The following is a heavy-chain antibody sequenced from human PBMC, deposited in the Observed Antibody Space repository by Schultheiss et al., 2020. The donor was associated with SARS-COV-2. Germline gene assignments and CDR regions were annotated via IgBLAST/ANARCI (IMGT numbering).Heavy chain of an antibody. CDR1: GFSFGNNA. Sequence: GGSLRLSCAAPGFSFGNNAMHWVRQAPGKGLEWVALISSDGSKTYYADSVKGRFTISRDNSKNTLYLQMNILRAEDTAVYYCAKVGDYYYYALDVWGQGTTVTVSS. V-gene: IGHV3-30*07. CDR3: AKVGDYYYYALDV. J-gene: IGHJ6*02. CDR2: ISSDGSKT.